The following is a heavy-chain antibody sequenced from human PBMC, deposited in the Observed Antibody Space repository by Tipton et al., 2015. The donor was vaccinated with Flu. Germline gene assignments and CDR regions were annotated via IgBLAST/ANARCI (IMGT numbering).Heavy chain of an antibody. Sequence: SLRLSCAASGFTFSDYYMSWIRQAPGKGLEWVSYISSSGTTIYYADSVKGRFTISRDNANNSLYLQMNSLRAEDTAVYYCAHRWFGELSLWYSGMDVWGQGSSVTVSS. V-gene: IGHV3-11*01. D-gene: IGHD3-10*01. J-gene: IGHJ6*02. CDR2: ISSSGTTI. CDR1: GFTFSDYY. CDR3: AHRWFGELSLWYSGMDV.